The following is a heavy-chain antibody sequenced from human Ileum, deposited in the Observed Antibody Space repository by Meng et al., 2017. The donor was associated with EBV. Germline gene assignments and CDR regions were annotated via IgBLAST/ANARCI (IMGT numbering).Heavy chain of an antibody. CDR1: GFTFSDYG. D-gene: IGHD1-20*01. CDR2: ISRSSDYI. Sequence: EVQLVESGGXLVKPGXSLRLSCTASGFTFSDYGMNWVRQAPGKGLEWVSSISRSSDYIYYADSVKGRFTVSRDNAKNSLYLQMNSLRAEDTAIYYCARPFYNWNDVGGGIDPGGQGTLVTVSS. V-gene: IGHV3-21*01. J-gene: IGHJ5*02. CDR3: ARPFYNWNDVGGGIDP.